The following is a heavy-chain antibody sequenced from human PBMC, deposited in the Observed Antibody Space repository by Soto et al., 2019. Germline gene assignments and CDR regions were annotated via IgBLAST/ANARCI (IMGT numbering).Heavy chain of an antibody. CDR3: ARAGARDSSGYYILTFDY. V-gene: IGHV4-59*01. D-gene: IGHD3-22*01. CDR2: IYYSGST. CDR1: GGSISSYY. Sequence: SETLSLTCTVSGGSISSYYWSWIRQPPGKGLEWIGYIYYSGSTNYNPSLKSRVTISVDTSKNQFSLKLSSVTAADTAVYYCARAGARDSSGYYILTFDYWGQGTLVTVSS. J-gene: IGHJ4*02.